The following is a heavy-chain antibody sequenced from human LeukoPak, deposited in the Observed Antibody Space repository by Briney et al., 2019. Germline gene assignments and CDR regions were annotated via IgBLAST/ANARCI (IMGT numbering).Heavy chain of an antibody. CDR3: AKFKLPPTIREGFDH. V-gene: IGHV3-23*01. Sequence: GGSLRLSCAASGFTFSTYSMTWVRQAPGQGLEWVSSISGSSGDKLYADSVKGRFTISRDNSKNTLYLQMNSLRVEDTAVYYCAKFKLPPTIREGFDHWGQGTLVTVSS. CDR1: GFTFSTYS. J-gene: IGHJ5*02. CDR2: ISGSSGDK. D-gene: IGHD1-20*01.